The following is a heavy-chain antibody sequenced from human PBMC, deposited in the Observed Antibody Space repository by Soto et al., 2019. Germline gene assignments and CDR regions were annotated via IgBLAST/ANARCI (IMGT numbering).Heavy chain of an antibody. D-gene: IGHD3-3*01. CDR1: GGSISSSNW. V-gene: IGHV4-4*02. CDR3: ARENTSGGYDFWSGYRYYYGMDV. Sequence: SETVSLTCAVSGGSISSSNWWSWVRQPPGKGLEWIGEIYHSGSTNYNPSLKSRVTISVDKSKNQFSLKLSSVTAADTAVYYCARENTSGGYDFWSGYRYYYGMDVWGQGTTVTVSS. CDR2: IYHSGST. J-gene: IGHJ6*02.